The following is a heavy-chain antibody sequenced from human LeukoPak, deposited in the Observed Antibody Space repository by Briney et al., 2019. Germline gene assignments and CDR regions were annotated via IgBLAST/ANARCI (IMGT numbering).Heavy chain of an antibody. V-gene: IGHV3-53*01. D-gene: IGHD3-22*01. Sequence: PGGSLRLSCAASGFTVSSNYMSWVRQAPGKGLEWVSVIYSGGSTYYADSVKGRFTISRDNSKNQLYLQMNSLRAEDTAVYYCAREAPKYYDSSGYYLGGGYYFDYWGQGTLVTVSS. CDR2: IYSGGST. CDR3: AREAPKYYDSSGYYLGGGYYFDY. J-gene: IGHJ4*02. CDR1: GFTVSSNY.